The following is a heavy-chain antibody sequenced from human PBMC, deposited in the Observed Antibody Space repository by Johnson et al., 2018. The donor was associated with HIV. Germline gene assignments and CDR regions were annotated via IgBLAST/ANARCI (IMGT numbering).Heavy chain of an antibody. CDR3: ARPRRLFEGHDAFDI. D-gene: IGHD2-21*01. V-gene: IGHV3-11*04. J-gene: IGHJ3*02. CDR1: GFTFSDYY. CDR2: ISSSGSTI. Sequence: QVQLVESGGGLVKPGGSLRLSCAASGFTFSDYYMTWIRQAPGQGLEWVSYISSSGSTIYYADSVKGRFTISRDNAKNTLYLQMNSLRAEDTAVYYCARPRRLFEGHDAFDIWGQGTMVTVSS.